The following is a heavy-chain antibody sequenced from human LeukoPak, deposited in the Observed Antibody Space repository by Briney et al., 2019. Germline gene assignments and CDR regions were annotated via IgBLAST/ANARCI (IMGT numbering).Heavy chain of an antibody. CDR2: IIPIFGTA. J-gene: IGHJ4*02. CDR1: GGTFSSYA. Sequence: GASVKVSCKASGGTFSSYAISWVRQAPGQGLEWMGGIIPIFGTANYAQKFQGRVTITADESTSTAYMELSSLRSEDTAVYYCAREYRDPYYYGSGSYYFDYWGQGTLVTVSS. V-gene: IGHV1-69*01. CDR3: AREYRDPYYYGSGSYYFDY. D-gene: IGHD3-10*01.